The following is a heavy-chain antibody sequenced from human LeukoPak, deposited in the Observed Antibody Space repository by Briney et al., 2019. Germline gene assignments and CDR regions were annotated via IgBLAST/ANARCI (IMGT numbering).Heavy chain of an antibody. D-gene: IGHD2-15*01. CDR1: GYIFNSYW. Sequence: GESLKISCKGSGYIFNSYWIGWVRQMPGKGLEWMGIIYPGDSDTRYSPPFQGQVTISVDKSISTAYLQWSGLKASDTAMYYCGRLTYCSGASCYLDYWGQGTLVTVPS. J-gene: IGHJ4*02. V-gene: IGHV5-51*01. CDR3: GRLTYCSGASCYLDY. CDR2: IYPGDSDT.